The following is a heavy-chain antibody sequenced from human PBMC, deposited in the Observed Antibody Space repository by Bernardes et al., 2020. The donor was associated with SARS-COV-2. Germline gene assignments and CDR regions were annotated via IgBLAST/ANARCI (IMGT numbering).Heavy chain of an antibody. D-gene: IGHD3-3*01. CDR2: VSGSGGTT. CDR3: AKIPIFGMVIRDWYFDL. CDR1: GFAFSNFA. Sequence: GGSLRLSCTASGFAFSNFAMNWVRQAPGKGPEWVSGVSGSGGTTYYEDSVKGRFTISRDNSKNTLFLQMNSLRAEDTAVYYCAKIPIFGMVIRDWYFDLWGRGTPVTVSS. V-gene: IGHV3-23*01. J-gene: IGHJ2*01.